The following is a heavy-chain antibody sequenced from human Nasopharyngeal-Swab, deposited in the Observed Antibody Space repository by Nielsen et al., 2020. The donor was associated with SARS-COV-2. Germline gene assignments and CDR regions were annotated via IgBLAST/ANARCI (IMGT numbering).Heavy chain of an antibody. CDR3: AKDEGYYDFWSGYFPDRADYYYYYGMDV. CDR2: ISYDGSNK. Sequence: GESLKISCAASGFTFSSYGMHWVRQAPGKGLEWVAVISYDGSNKYYADSVKGRFTISRDNSKNTLYLQMNSLRAEDTAVYYCAKDEGYYDFWSGYFPDRADYYYYYGMDVWGQGTTVTVSS. V-gene: IGHV3-30*18. CDR1: GFTFSSYG. D-gene: IGHD3-3*01. J-gene: IGHJ6*02.